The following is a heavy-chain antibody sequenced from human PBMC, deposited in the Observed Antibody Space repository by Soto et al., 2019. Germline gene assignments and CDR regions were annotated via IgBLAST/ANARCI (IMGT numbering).Heavy chain of an antibody. CDR2: IFYTGIT. J-gene: IGHJ4*02. Sequence: SETLSPTCTVSGASTTDQYCSWIGQPPGKGLGYIGYIFYTGITNHTYSFKRGVTISTDTTRNTNSLNLNSVTAAKTGVYNCASSGHNYGGVVWGQGILVTVSS. D-gene: IGHD3-16*01. V-gene: IGHV4-59*11. CDR3: ASSGHNYGGVV. CDR1: GASTTDQY.